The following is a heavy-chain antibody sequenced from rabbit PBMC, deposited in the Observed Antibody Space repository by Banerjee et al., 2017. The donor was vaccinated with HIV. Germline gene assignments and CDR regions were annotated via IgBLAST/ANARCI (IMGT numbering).Heavy chain of an antibody. CDR3: ARDLAAVTGWNFGL. J-gene: IGHJ6*01. Sequence: QEQLKETGGDLVKPGASLTLTCKTSGFTLINYWICWVRQAPGKGLEWIACIYTGDGNTYYANWAKGRFTISKTSSTTVTLQMTSLTAADTATYFCARDLAAVTGWNFGLWGPGTLVTVS. V-gene: IGHV1S45*01. CDR1: GFTLINYW. D-gene: IGHD7-1*01. CDR2: IYTGDGNT.